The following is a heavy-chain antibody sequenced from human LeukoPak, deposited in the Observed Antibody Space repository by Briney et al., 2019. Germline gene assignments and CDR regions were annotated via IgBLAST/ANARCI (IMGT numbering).Heavy chain of an antibody. CDR2: INPCNGDT. J-gene: IGHJ4*02. V-gene: IGHV1-3*03. CDR1: GYSFTSQD. CDR3: TLYNY. Sequence: ASVKVSCKTSGYSFTSQDMHWVRQAPGQSLEWMGCINPCNGDTKYSQEFQGRVTITRDTSATTAYMELSSLRSDDMAVYYCTLYNYWGQGTLVTVSS. D-gene: IGHD2-2*02.